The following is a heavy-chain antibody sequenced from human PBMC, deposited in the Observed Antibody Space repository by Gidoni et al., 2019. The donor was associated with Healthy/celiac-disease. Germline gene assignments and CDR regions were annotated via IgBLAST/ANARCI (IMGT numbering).Heavy chain of an antibody. CDR1: GFTFSSYG. J-gene: IGHJ4*02. V-gene: IGHV3-30*18. CDR2: ISYDGSNK. CDR3: AKDGLAVGDY. Sequence: QVQLVESGGGVVQPGRSLRLSCAASGFTFSSYGMHWVRQAPGKGLEWVAVISYDGSNKYYADSVKGRFTISRDNSKNTLYLQMNSLRAEDTAVYYCAKDGLAVGDYWGQGTLVTVSS. D-gene: IGHD6-19*01.